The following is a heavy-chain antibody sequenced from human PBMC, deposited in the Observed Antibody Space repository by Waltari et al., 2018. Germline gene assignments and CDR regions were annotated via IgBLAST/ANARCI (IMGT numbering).Heavy chain of an antibody. J-gene: IGHJ6*02. D-gene: IGHD3-3*01. V-gene: IGHV5-51*01. CDR1: GYSYTRYW. CDR3: ARHGRGGRLRFLEWLPPGGMDV. CDR2: VYPGGSHT. Sequence: EVQLVQSGAEVKKPGDSLKITCKGSGYSYTRYWVRQVRQSPGKGLEWMGIVYPGGSHTRYSPSFQGQVTISADQSISTAYLQWSSLKASDTAMYYCARHGRGGRLRFLEWLPPGGMDVWGQGTTVTVSS.